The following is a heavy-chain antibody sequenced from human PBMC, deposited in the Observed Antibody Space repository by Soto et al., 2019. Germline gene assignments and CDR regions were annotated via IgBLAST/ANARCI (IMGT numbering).Heavy chain of an antibody. CDR1: GGTFSSYA. D-gene: IGHD3-10*01. J-gene: IGHJ4*02. CDR2: IIPIFGTA. V-gene: IGHV1-69*01. Sequence: QVQLVQSGAEVKKPGSSVKVSCKASGGTFSSYAISWVRQAPGQGLEWMGGIIPIFGTANYAQKFQGRVTITADEATSTAYMELSSLRSEDTAVYYCAIALGSGSYPPWYYFDYWGQGTLVTVSS. CDR3: AIALGSGSYPPWYYFDY.